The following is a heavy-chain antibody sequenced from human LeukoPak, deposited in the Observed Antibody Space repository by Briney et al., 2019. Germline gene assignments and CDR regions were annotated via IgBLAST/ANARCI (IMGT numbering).Heavy chain of an antibody. J-gene: IGHJ5*02. CDR1: GGSISSHY. CDR2: IYYSGST. Sequence: SETLSLTCTVSGGSISSHYWSWIRQPPGKGLEWIGYIYYSGSTNYNPSLKSRVTISVDTSKNQFSLKLSSVTAADTAVYYCAREYSSSWYVWFDPWGQGTLVTVSS. V-gene: IGHV4-59*11. D-gene: IGHD6-13*01. CDR3: AREYSSSWYVWFDP.